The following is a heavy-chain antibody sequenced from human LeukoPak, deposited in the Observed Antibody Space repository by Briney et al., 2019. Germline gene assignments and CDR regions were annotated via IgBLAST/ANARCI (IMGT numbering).Heavy chain of an antibody. V-gene: IGHV3-33*06. D-gene: IGHD3-3*01. CDR1: GFTFSSYG. CDR2: IWYDGSNK. Sequence: GGSLRLSCAASGFTFSSYGMHWVRQAPGKGLESVAVIWYDGSNKYYADSVKGRFTISRDNSKNTLYLQMNSLRAEDTAVYYCAKDYDFWSGYSDYWGQGTLVTVSS. CDR3: AKDYDFWSGYSDY. J-gene: IGHJ4*02.